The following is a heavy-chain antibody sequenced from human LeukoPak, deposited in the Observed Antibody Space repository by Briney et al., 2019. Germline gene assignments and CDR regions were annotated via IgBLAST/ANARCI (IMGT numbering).Heavy chain of an antibody. CDR3: ARDSLGYCSGGSCLNWFDP. V-gene: IGHV3-33*01. D-gene: IGHD2-15*01. Sequence: PRGSLRLSFSASGFTFSSYGIHWVRQAPGKGLGWVAVIRYDGSNKYYADSVKGRFTISRDNSKNTLYLQMNSLGAEDTAVYYGARDSLGYCSGGSCLNWFDPWGQGTLVTVSS. J-gene: IGHJ5*02. CDR1: GFTFSSYG. CDR2: IRYDGSNK.